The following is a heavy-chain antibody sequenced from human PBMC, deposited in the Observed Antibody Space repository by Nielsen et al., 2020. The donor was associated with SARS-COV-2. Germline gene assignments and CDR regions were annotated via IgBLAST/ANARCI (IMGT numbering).Heavy chain of an antibody. Sequence: SETLSLTCAVYGGSFSGYYWSWIRQPPGKGLEWIGYIYYSGSTNYNPSLKSRVTISVDTSKNQFSLKLSSVTAADTAVYYCAREGYNWNGFDPWGQGTLVTVSS. CDR1: GGSFSGYY. J-gene: IGHJ5*02. D-gene: IGHD1-1*01. V-gene: IGHV4-59*01. CDR2: IYYSGST. CDR3: AREGYNWNGFDP.